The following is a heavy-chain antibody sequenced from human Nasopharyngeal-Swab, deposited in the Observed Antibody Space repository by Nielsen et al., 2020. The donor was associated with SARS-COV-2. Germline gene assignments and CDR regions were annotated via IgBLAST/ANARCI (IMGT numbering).Heavy chain of an antibody. CDR3: ARDRSSVNPNFYFDH. D-gene: IGHD6-13*01. Sequence: ASLKVSCKASGYTFSGYYLHWVRQAPGQRLEWMGRLNPNSGDSDFPQRFQGRVTLTRDTSINTAYMELSRLTSDDTAVYFCARDRSSVNPNFYFDHWGQGTQVTVSS. V-gene: IGHV1-2*06. CDR2: LNPNSGDS. CDR1: GYTFSGYY. J-gene: IGHJ4*02.